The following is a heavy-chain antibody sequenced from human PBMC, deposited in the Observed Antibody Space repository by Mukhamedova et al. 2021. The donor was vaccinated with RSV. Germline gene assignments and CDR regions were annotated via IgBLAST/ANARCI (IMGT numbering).Heavy chain of an antibody. CDR2: IIPIFGTA. V-gene: IGHV1-69*01. D-gene: IGHD5-24*01. Sequence: GGIIPIFGTANYAQKFQGRVTITADESTSTAYMELSSLRSEDTAVYYCARDRDPGPYWYFDLWGRGTLVTVSS. CDR3: ARDRDPGPYWYFDL. J-gene: IGHJ2*01.